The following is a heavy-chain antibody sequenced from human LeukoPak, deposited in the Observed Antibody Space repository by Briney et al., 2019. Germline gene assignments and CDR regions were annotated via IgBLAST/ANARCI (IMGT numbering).Heavy chain of an antibody. CDR2: IYYSGST. J-gene: IGHJ5*02. Sequence: SETLSLTCTVSGGSISSYYWSWIQQPPGKGLEWIGYIYYSGSTNYNPSLKSRVTISVDTSKNQFSLKLSSVTAADTAVYYCARDTPGSRFDPWGQGTLVTVSS. V-gene: IGHV4-59*01. CDR1: GGSISSYY. CDR3: ARDTPGSRFDP.